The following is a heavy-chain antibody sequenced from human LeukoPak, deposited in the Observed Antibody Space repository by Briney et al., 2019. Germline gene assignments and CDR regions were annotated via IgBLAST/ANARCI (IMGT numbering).Heavy chain of an antibody. CDR1: GYSISSGNY. CDR3: ARGGGYRDY. V-gene: IGHV4-38-2*02. J-gene: IGHJ4*02. Sequence: PSETLSLTCTVSGYSISSGNYWGWIRQPPGKGPEWIGSIYHSGSTYYNPSLKSRVTISVDTSKNQFSLKLSSVTAADTAVYYCARGGGYRDYWGQGTLVTVSS. D-gene: IGHD5-12*01. CDR2: IYHSGST.